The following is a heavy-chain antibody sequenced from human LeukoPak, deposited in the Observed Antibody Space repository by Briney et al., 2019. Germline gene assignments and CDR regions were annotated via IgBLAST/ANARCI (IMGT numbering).Heavy chain of an antibody. J-gene: IGHJ4*02. Sequence: SETLSLTCTVSGGSISSSSYYWGWIRRPPGKGLEWIGSIYYSGSTYYNPSLNSRVTISVDTSKNQFSLKLSSVPAADTAVYYCARVMVHYYDSSGYYPLPPYYFDYWGQGTLVTVSS. D-gene: IGHD3-22*01. CDR3: ARVMVHYYDSSGYYPLPPYYFDY. CDR2: IYYSGST. V-gene: IGHV4-39*01. CDR1: GGSISSSSYY.